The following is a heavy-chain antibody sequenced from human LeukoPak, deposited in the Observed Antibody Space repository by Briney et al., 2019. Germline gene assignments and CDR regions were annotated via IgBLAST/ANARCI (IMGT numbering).Heavy chain of an antibody. D-gene: IGHD5-12*01. CDR3: AGGDPYRGYDYPGV. J-gene: IGHJ4*02. Sequence: QPGGSLRLSCAASGFTFSTYAMHWARQAPGKGLEWVTIISYDGSKKYYADSVRGRFAISRDNSKNTLYLQMNSLRLEDTALYYCAGGDPYRGYDYPGVWGQGTLVTVSS. V-gene: IGHV3-30*09. CDR2: ISYDGSKK. CDR1: GFTFSTYA.